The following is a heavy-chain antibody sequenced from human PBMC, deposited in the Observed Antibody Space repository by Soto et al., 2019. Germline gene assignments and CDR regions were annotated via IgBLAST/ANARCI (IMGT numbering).Heavy chain of an antibody. CDR2: INHVGGT. CDR1: GGFLSESC. D-gene: IGHD3-16*01. J-gene: IGHJ5*02. Sequence: PSETLSLTCAVYGGFLSESCWTWIRQPPGKGLEWIGEINHVGGTNYNPSLKSRVTMSVDTSQNQFSLRLISVTAADTAMYFCVRIRYQLPSSVLWLDLWGQGTPVTVSS. V-gene: IGHV4-34*01. CDR3: VRIRYQLPSSVLWLDL.